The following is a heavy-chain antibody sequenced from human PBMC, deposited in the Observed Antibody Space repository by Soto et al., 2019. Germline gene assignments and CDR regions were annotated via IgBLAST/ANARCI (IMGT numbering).Heavy chain of an antibody. CDR2: IYYTGST. CDR1: GGSIRSYY. CDR3: ARLTTTPPQKFDY. V-gene: IGHV4-59*08. J-gene: IGHJ4*02. D-gene: IGHD4-17*01. Sequence: SETLSLTCTVSGGSIRSYYWSWIRQPPGKGLEWIGYIYYTGSTNYNPSLKSRVTISVDTSKNQFSLKLGSVTAADTAVYYWARLTTTPPQKFDYWGQGSLVTVSS.